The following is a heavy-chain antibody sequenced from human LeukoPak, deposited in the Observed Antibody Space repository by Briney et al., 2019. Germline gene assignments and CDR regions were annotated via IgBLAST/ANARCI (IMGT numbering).Heavy chain of an antibody. Sequence: ASVKVSCKASGYTFTSYDINWVRQATGQGLEWMGWMNPNSGNTGYAQKFQGRVTMTRNTSISTAYMELSSLRSEDTAVYYCARPYYDILTGPNYGMDVWGQGTTVTVSS. CDR2: MNPNSGNT. V-gene: IGHV1-8*01. D-gene: IGHD3-9*01. CDR3: ARPYYDILTGPNYGMDV. CDR1: GYTFTSYD. J-gene: IGHJ6*02.